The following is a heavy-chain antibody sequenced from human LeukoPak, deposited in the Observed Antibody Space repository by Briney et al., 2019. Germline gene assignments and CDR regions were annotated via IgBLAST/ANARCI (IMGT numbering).Heavy chain of an antibody. V-gene: IGHV3-23*01. Sequence: VGSLRLSCAASGFTFSGYAMSWVRQAPGKGLEWVSAISGSGGSTYYADSVKGRFTISRDNSKNTLYLQMNSLRAEDTAVYYCATRDYYGSGSYYNSHFSTTQYYFDYWGQGTLVTVSS. J-gene: IGHJ4*02. CDR2: ISGSGGST. CDR3: ATRDYYGSGSYYNSHFSTTQYYFDY. D-gene: IGHD3-10*01. CDR1: GFTFSGYA.